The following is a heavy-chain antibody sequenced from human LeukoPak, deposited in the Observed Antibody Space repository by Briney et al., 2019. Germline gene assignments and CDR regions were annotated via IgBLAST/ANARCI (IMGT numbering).Heavy chain of an antibody. CDR2: ISYSGST. Sequence: SETLSLTCTVSGGSISSYYWSWIRQPPGKGLEWIGYISYSGSTNYNPSLKSRVTISVDTSKNQLSLKLNPVTAADTAVYYCARYIWGSYPTFEDYWGQGSLVTVSS. D-gene: IGHD3-16*02. J-gene: IGHJ4*02. V-gene: IGHV4-59*01. CDR3: ARYIWGSYPTFEDY. CDR1: GGSISSYY.